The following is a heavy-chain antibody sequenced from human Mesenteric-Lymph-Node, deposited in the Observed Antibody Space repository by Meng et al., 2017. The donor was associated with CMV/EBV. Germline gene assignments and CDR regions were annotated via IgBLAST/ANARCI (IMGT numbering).Heavy chain of an antibody. CDR3: ARDQGSCTSISCRGDAFDI. CDR1: GITFSSNW. Sequence: GGSLRLSCAASGITFSSNWMSWVREAPGKGLEWVANIKEDGSEKYYVESVKGRFTISRDNAKKSLYLQMNSLRAEDTAVYYCARDQGSCTSISCRGDAFDIWGQGTMVTVSS. V-gene: IGHV3-7*01. D-gene: IGHD2-2*01. J-gene: IGHJ3*02. CDR2: IKEDGSEK.